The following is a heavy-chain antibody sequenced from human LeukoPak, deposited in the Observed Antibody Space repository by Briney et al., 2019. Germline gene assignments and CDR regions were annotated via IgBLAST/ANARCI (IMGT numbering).Heavy chain of an antibody. V-gene: IGHV4-59*08. Sequence: SETLSLTCSVSGDSISSYYWSWIRQPPGKGLEWIGYIYYSGSTNYNPSLKSRVTISVDTSKNQFSLKLSSVTAADTAVYFCARGPYSYDSSGAFDIWGQGTMVTVSS. CDR3: ARGPYSYDSSGAFDI. J-gene: IGHJ3*02. D-gene: IGHD3-22*01. CDR2: IYYSGST. CDR1: GDSISSYY.